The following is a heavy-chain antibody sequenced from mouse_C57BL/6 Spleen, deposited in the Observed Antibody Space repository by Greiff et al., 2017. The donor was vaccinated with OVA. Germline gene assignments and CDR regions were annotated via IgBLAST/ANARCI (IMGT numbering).Heavy chain of an antibody. D-gene: IGHD2-10*02. CDR1: GYTFTSYW. J-gene: IGHJ1*03. CDR3: ARKSRYGNCEYFDV. CDR2: IYPSDSET. V-gene: IGHV1-61*01. Sequence: QVQLQQPGAELVRPGSSVKLSCKASGYTFTSYWMDWVKQRPGQGLEWIGNIYPSDSETHYNQKFKDKATLTVDKSSSTAYMQLSSLTSEDSAVYYCARKSRYGNCEYFDVWGTGTTVTVSS.